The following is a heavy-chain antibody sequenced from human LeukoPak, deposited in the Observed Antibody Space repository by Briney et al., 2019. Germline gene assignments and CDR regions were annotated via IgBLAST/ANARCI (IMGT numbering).Heavy chain of an antibody. CDR1: GYTFTINY. J-gene: IGHJ4*02. CDR2: INPRGGST. D-gene: IGHD6-13*01. V-gene: IGHV1-46*01. Sequence: SVTLSFSASGYTFTINYMHWDRLAPAPGLEWMGVINPRGGSTSYAQKLQGRVTMTRDTSTSTVYMELSSMRSEDTAVYYCARGGGMSVAAAGLYFDYWGQRNLVTVSS. CDR3: ARGGGMSVAAAGLYFDY.